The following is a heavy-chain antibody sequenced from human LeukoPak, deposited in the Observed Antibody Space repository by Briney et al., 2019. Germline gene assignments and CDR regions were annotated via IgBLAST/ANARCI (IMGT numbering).Heavy chain of an antibody. J-gene: IGHJ4*02. V-gene: IGHV3-21*01. CDR3: ARVSYDFWSGYYKFDY. D-gene: IGHD3-3*01. CDR2: ISSSSSYI. CDR1: GFTFSSYS. Sequence: GGSLRLSCAASGFTFSSYSMNWVRQAPGKGLEWVSSISSSSSYIYYADSVKGRFTISRDNAKNSLYLQMNSLRAEDTAVYYCARVSYDFWSGYYKFDYWGQGTLVTVSS.